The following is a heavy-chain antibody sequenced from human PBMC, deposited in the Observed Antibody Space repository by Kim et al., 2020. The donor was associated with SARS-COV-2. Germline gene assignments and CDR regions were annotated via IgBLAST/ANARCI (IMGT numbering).Heavy chain of an antibody. CDR2: LSGSGEIT. CDR1: GFTFSSYS. D-gene: IGHD1-26*01. J-gene: IGHJ4*02. Sequence: LSLTCAASGFTFSSYSMNWVRQAPGKGLEWVSVLSGSGEITSYSDSVKGRFTISRDNSKNTLYLQMNSLRAEDTAVYFCAKTSVSGPTRPFDYWGQG. V-gene: IGHV3-23*01. CDR3: AKTSVSGPTRPFDY.